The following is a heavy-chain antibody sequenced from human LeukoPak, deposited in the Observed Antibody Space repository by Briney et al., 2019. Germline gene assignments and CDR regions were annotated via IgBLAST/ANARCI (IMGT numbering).Heavy chain of an antibody. D-gene: IGHD3-22*01. J-gene: IGHJ5*02. CDR2: TYYSGST. V-gene: IGHV4-30-4*01. CDR1: GVSISSGDYY. CDR3: ARPYYYDSRIDP. Sequence: SETLSLTCTVSGVSISSGDYYWSWIRQPPGKGLEWIGYTYYSGSTYYNPSLKSRVTISVDTSKNQFSLKLSSVTAADTAVYYCARPYYYDSRIDPWGQGTRDTVSS.